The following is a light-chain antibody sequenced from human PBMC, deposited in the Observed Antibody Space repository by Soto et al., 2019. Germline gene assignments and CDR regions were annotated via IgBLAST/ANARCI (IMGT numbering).Light chain of an antibody. CDR2: EVS. J-gene: IGLJ1*01. CDR3: SSYTSFSTYV. CDR1: SSDVGGYNY. Sequence: QSVLTQPASVSGSPGQSITISCTGTSSDVGGYNYVSWYQQHPGKAPKLMIYEVSNRPSGVSNRFSGSKSDNPASLTISGLQAEDEADYYCSSYTSFSTYVFGTGTKVTVL. V-gene: IGLV2-14*01.